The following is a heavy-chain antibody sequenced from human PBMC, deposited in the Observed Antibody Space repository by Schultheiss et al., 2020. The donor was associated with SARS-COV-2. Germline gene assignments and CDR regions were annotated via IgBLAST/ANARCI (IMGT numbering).Heavy chain of an antibody. CDR2: IGGRTGNT. J-gene: IGHJ6*02. CDR3: ARGAYDGMDV. CDR1: GVSFSNYG. Sequence: GGSLRLSCAASGVSFSNYGVNWVRQAPGKGLEWVSSIGGRTGNTYYADSVKGRFTISRDNSKNTLYLQMNSLRAEDTAVYYCARGAYDGMDVWGQGTTVTVSS. V-gene: IGHV3-48*01.